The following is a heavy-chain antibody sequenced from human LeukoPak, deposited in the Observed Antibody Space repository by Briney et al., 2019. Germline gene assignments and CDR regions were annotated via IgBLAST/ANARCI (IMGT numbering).Heavy chain of an antibody. J-gene: IGHJ4*02. Sequence: ASVKVSCKASGYTFTSYDINWVRQATGQGLEWMGWMNPNSGNTGYAQKFQGRVTMTRNTSISTAYMELSSLRSEDTAVYYCASAYGSGSYYNVGFDYWGQGTLVTVSS. D-gene: IGHD3-10*01. CDR2: MNPNSGNT. CDR1: GYTFTSYD. CDR3: ASAYGSGSYYNVGFDY. V-gene: IGHV1-8*01.